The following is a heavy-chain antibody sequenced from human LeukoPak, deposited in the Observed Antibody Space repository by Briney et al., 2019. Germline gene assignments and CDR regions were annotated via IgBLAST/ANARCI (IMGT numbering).Heavy chain of an antibody. CDR2: IKQDGSEK. CDR3: ARTYYSRRYSWFDP. J-gene: IGHJ5*02. D-gene: IGHD3-10*01. V-gene: IGHV3-7*01. Sequence: PGGSLRLSCAASGFTFSSYWMSWVRQAPGKGLEWVANIKQDGSEKYYVDSVKGRFTISRDNAKNSLYLQMNSLRAEDTAVYYCARTYYSRRYSWFDPWGQGTLVTVSS. CDR1: GFTFSSYW.